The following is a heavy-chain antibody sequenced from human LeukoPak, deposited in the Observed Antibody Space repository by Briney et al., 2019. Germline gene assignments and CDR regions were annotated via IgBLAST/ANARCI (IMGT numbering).Heavy chain of an antibody. CDR3: ARDRGYSGYDSRFDY. CDR1: DYTFTSYG. V-gene: IGHV1-18*01. Sequence: ASVKVSCKASDYTFTSYGISWVRQAPGQGLEWMGWISAYNGNTNYAQKLQGRVTMTTDTSTSTAYMELRSLRSDDTAVYYCARDRGYSGYDSRFDYWGQGTLVTVSS. J-gene: IGHJ4*02. CDR2: ISAYNGNT. D-gene: IGHD5-12*01.